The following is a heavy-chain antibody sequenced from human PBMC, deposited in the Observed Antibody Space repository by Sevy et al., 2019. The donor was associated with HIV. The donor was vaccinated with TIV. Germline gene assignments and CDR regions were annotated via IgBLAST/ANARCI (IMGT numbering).Heavy chain of an antibody. D-gene: IGHD3-9*01. V-gene: IGHV2-5*02. CDR3: AHRPENYHILTGYLPNWFDP. Sequence: SGPTLVNPTQTLTLTCTFSGFSLSTNGVGVGWIRQPPGKALEWLALIYWDDDKRYSPSLKSRLTITKDTSKNQVVLXMTNMDPVDTATYYCAHRPENYHILTGYLPNWFDPWGQGTLVTVSS. J-gene: IGHJ5*02. CDR2: IYWDDDK. CDR1: GFSLSTNGVG.